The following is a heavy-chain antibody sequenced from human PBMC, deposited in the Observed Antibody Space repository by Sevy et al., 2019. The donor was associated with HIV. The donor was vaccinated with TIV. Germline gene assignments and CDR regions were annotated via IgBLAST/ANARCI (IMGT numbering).Heavy chain of an antibody. V-gene: IGHV3-7*01. J-gene: IGHJ4*02. D-gene: IGHD3-22*01. CDR3: ARDSDITMIVVVISGASYFDY. Sequence: GGSLRLSCAASGFTFSSYWMSWVRQAPGKGLEWVANIKQDGSEKYYVDSVKGRFTISRDNAKNLLYLQMNSLRAEDTAVYYCARDSDITMIVVVISGASYFDYWGQGTLVTVSS. CDR2: IKQDGSEK. CDR1: GFTFSSYW.